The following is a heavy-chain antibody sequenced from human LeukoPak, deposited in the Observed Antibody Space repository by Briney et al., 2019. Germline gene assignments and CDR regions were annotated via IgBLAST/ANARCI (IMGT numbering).Heavy chain of an antibody. CDR2: INHSGST. CDR1: GGSFSGYY. V-gene: IGHV4-34*01. CDR3: ARRGYSNSWLDY. Sequence: SETLSLTCAAYGGSFSGYYWSWIRQPPGKGLEWIGEINHSGSTNYNPSLKSRVTISIDTSKNQFSLKLRSVTAADTAMYYCARRGYSNSWLDYWGQGTLVTVSS. J-gene: IGHJ4*02. D-gene: IGHD6-13*01.